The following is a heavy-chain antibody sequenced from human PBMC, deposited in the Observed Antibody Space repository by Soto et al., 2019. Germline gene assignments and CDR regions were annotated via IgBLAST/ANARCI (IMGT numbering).Heavy chain of an antibody. J-gene: IGHJ4*02. CDR2: ISHTGTT. D-gene: IGHD3-22*01. CDR1: GDSISGSQW. V-gene: IGHV4-4*02. Sequence: TSETLSLTCAVSGDSISGSQWWSWARLPPGKGLEWIGEISHTGTTNYNPSLKSRVTMSVDKPKNQFSLNLTSVTAADTAVYYCARVISSGDEYFDYWGQGTVVTV. CDR3: ARVISSGDEYFDY.